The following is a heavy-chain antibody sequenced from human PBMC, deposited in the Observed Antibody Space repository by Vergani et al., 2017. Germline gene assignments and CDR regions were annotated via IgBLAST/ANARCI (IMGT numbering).Heavy chain of an antibody. J-gene: IGHJ4*02. Sequence: QVQLQESGPALVKPSETLSLTCTVSDNSVISTEYHWGWIRQPPGKGLEGFWSMDYRGSTSYNPSLESPISKSFETPKNQFSLRLTSVTAADTAVYYCASKRGACRAAYCHSYDFWGPGTLVGVSS. V-gene: IGHV4-39*01. CDR1: DNSVISTEYH. CDR2: MDYRGST. CDR3: ASKRGACRAAYCHSYDF. D-gene: IGHD2-15*01.